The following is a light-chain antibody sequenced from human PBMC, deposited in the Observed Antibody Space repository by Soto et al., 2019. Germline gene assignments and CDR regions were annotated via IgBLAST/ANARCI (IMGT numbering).Light chain of an antibody. CDR2: KAS. CDR1: QTISSW. V-gene: IGKV1-5*03. CDR3: QHDNSYSEA. J-gene: IGKJ1*01. Sequence: DIQMTQSPSTLSGSVGYRVTITCRASQTISSWLAWYQQKPGKAPKLLIYKASTLKSGVPSRFSGSGSGTEFTLTITSLQHDDFATYYCQHDNSYSEAFGQGTKVDIK.